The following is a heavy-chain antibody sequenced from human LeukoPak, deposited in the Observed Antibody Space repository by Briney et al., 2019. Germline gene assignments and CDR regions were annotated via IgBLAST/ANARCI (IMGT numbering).Heavy chain of an antibody. D-gene: IGHD5-12*01. Sequence: GGSLRLSCAASGFTFSSYWMSWVRQAPGKGLEWVANIKQDGSEKYYVDSVKGRFTISRDNAKNSLYLQMNSLRAEDTAVYYCARVRGYSGYEGAFDIWGQGTMVTVSS. J-gene: IGHJ3*02. CDR1: GFTFSSYW. CDR2: IKQDGSEK. V-gene: IGHV3-7*01. CDR3: ARVRGYSGYEGAFDI.